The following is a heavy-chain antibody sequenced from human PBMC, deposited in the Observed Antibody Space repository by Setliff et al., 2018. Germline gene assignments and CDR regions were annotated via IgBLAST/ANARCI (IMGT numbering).Heavy chain of an antibody. V-gene: IGHV3-30*02. CDR3: AKASLAYSFGYYFDS. D-gene: IGHD5-18*01. J-gene: IGHJ4*01. Sequence: GESLKISRTASESTFSSFGMHWVRQAPGKGLEWVGFIRYDGSYEYYADSVQGRFTISRDNSKNTLFLHMNNLRPEDTALYYCAKASLAYSFGYYFDSWGQGALVTVSS. CDR2: IRYDGSYE. CDR1: ESTFSSFG.